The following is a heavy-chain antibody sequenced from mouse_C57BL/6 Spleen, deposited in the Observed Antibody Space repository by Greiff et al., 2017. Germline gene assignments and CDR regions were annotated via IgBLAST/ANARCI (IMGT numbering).Heavy chain of an antibody. J-gene: IGHJ2*01. CDR3: ARSGYYGRSYYVDD. CDR1: GYTFTSYW. D-gene: IGHD1-1*01. V-gene: IGHV1-53*01. Sequence: VQLQQPGAELVKPGASVKLSCKASGYTFTSYWMHWVKQRPGQGLEWIGNINPSNGGTNYNEKFKSKATLTVDKSSSTAYMQLSSLTSEDSAVYYCARSGYYGRSYYVDDWGQGTTLTVSS. CDR2: INPSNGGT.